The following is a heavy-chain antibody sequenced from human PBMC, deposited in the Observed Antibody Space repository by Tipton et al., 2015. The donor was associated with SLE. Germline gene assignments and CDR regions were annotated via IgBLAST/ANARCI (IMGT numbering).Heavy chain of an antibody. D-gene: IGHD5-18*01. Sequence: TLSLTCAVSGASISSGSFYWGRIRQPPGKGLEWIGEINHRGSTNYNPSLKSRVTISEDTSKDQFSLKLTSVTAADTAVYYCARISVDTTMAQRVDYGMDVWGQGTTVTVSS. CDR3: ARISVDTTMAQRVDYGMDV. CDR1: GASISSGSFY. V-gene: IGHV4-39*07. CDR2: INHRGST. J-gene: IGHJ6*02.